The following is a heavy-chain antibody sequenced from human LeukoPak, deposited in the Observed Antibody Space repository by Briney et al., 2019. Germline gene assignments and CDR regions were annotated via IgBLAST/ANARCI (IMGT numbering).Heavy chain of an antibody. V-gene: IGHV3-21*04. Sequence: GGSLRLSCAASGFTFNSYSMNWVRQAPWKGLEWVSSISSSSSYIYYADSVKGRFTISRDNAKNSLYLQMNSLSPEDTALYYCAKQWYGDGYAMRPDYWGQGTLVTVSS. CDR2: ISSSSSYI. CDR3: AKQWYGDGYAMRPDY. J-gene: IGHJ4*02. D-gene: IGHD5-24*01. CDR1: GFTFNSYS.